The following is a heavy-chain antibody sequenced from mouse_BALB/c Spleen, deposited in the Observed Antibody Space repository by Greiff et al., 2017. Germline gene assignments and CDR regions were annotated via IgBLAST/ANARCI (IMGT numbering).Heavy chain of an antibody. CDR3: TRSPGYRYDGYWYFDV. CDR2: IYPGSGST. V-gene: IGHV1S22*01. Sequence: LQQPGSELVRPGASVKLSCKASGYTFTSYWMHWVKQRHGQGLEWIGNIYPGSGSTNYDEKFKSKGTLTVDTSSSTAYMHLSSLTSEDSAVYYCTRSPGYRYDGYWYFDVWGAGTTVTVSS. D-gene: IGHD2-14*01. J-gene: IGHJ1*01. CDR1: GYTFTSYW.